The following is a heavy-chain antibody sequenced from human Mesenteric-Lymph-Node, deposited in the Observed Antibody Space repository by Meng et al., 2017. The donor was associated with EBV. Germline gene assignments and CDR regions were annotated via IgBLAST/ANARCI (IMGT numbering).Heavy chain of an antibody. J-gene: IGHJ4*02. Sequence: VQLQQWGAGLLKPSENLSLTCAVYGGSFSGYYWSWIRQPPGKGLEWIGEINHSGSTNYNPSLKSRVTISVDTSKNQFSLKLSSVTAADTAVYYCRYYYDSSGYSLDYWGQGTLVTVSS. CDR2: INHSGST. CDR1: GGSFSGYY. V-gene: IGHV4-34*01. CDR3: RYYYDSSGYSLDY. D-gene: IGHD3-22*01.